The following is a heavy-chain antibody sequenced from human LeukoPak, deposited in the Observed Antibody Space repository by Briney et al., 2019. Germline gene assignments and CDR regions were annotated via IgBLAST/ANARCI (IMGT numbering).Heavy chain of an antibody. CDR2: IIPIFGTA. CDR3: AKTSYYDTWGRAFDI. V-gene: IGHV1-69*13. J-gene: IGHJ3*02. CDR1: GGTFNNFA. D-gene: IGHD3-22*01. Sequence: RASVKVSCRASGGTFNNFAFSWVRQAPGQGLEWMGGIIPIFGTANYVQKFQGRVTITADESTSTAYMELSSLRSEDTAVYYCAKTSYYDTWGRAFDIWGQGTMVTVSS.